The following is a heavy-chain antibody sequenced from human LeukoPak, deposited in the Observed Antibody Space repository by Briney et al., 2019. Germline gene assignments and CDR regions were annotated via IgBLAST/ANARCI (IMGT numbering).Heavy chain of an antibody. D-gene: IGHD7-27*01. CDR3: ASQLGIGAFDI. Sequence: ASVKVSCKASGYTFTSYGISWVRQAPGQGLEWMGWISAYNGNTNYAQKLQGRVTMTTDTSTSTACMELRSLRSDDTAVYYCASQLGIGAFDIWGQGTMVTVSS. CDR2: ISAYNGNT. J-gene: IGHJ3*02. V-gene: IGHV1-18*01. CDR1: GYTFTSYG.